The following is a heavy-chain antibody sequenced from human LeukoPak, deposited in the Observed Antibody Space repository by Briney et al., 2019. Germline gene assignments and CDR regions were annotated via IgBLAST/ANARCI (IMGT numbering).Heavy chain of an antibody. CDR1: GYTFTSYY. CDR3: ARGCYSDDAFDI. Sequence: ASVKVSCKASGYTFTSYYMHWVRQAPGQGLEWMGIINPSGGSTSYAQKFQGRVTMTRDTSISTAYMELSRLRSDDTAVYYCARGCYSDDAFDIWGQGTMVTVSS. V-gene: IGHV1-46*01. D-gene: IGHD2-15*01. J-gene: IGHJ3*02. CDR2: INPSGGST.